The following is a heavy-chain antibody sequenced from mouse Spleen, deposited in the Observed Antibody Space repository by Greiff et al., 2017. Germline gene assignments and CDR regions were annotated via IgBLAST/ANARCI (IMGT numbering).Heavy chain of an antibody. Sequence: VQLQQSGAELVRPGASVTLSCKASGYTFTDYEMHWVKQTPVHGLEWIGAIDPETGGTAYNQKFKGKAILTADKSSSTAYMELRSLTSEDSAVYYCTRFYYGSSPHAMDYWGQGTSVTVSS. V-gene: IGHV1-15*01. D-gene: IGHD1-1*01. CDR1: GYTFTDYE. CDR2: IDPETGGT. J-gene: IGHJ4*01. CDR3: TRFYYGSSPHAMDY.